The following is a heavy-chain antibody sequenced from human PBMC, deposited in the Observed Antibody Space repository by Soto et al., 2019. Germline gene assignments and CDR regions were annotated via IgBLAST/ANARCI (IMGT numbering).Heavy chain of an antibody. Sequence: QVQLVESGGGVVQPGRSLRLSCAASGFTFSSYAMHWVRQAPGKGLEWVAVISYDGGNKYYADSVKGRFTISRDNSKNTLYLQMNSLRAEDTAVYYCARDQRFLEWPSTGMDVWGQGTTVTVSS. CDR2: ISYDGGNK. CDR3: ARDQRFLEWPSTGMDV. V-gene: IGHV3-30-3*01. CDR1: GFTFSSYA. D-gene: IGHD3-3*01. J-gene: IGHJ6*02.